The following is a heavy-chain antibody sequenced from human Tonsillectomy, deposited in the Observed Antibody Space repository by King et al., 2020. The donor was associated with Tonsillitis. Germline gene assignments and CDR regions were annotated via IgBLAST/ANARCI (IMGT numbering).Heavy chain of an antibody. CDR3: ARGRLGGHSDYLYMDV. CDR2: IRVSVRSM. J-gene: IGHJ6*03. D-gene: IGHD4-23*01. Sequence: VQLVESGGGLVKPGGSLRLSCAASAFTFSDYFMTWIRQAPGKGREWVSYIRVSVRSMDYADSVRGRFTISRDNAKNSLYLQMNSLRDEDTAVYFCARGRLGGHSDYLYMDVWGKGTTVTVSS. CDR1: AFTFSDYF. V-gene: IGHV3-11*01.